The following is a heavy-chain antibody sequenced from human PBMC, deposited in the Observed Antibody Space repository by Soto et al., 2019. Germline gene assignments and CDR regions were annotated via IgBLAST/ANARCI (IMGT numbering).Heavy chain of an antibody. CDR1: GGSISSGDFY. J-gene: IGHJ4*02. V-gene: IGHV4-30-4*08. Sequence: TLSLTCTVSGGSISSGDFYWSWIRQTPEKGLEWIGYVYYNGDTFPKPSLSNRVTMSADRSKNQFSLNLSSLTAADTAVYYCARDNGYSYGYTLDHWGQGTLVTVSS. D-gene: IGHD5-18*01. CDR3: ARDNGYSYGYTLDH. CDR2: VYYNGDT.